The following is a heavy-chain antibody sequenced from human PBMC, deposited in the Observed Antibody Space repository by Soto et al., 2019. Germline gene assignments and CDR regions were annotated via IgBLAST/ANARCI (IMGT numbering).Heavy chain of an antibody. Sequence: EVQLLESGGGLVQPGGSLRLSCAASGFTFSSYAMSWVRQAPGKGLEWVSAISGSGGSTYYADSVKGRFTISRDNSKNTLDLQMNSLRAEDTAVYYCAKGTRSGDYGFEFDYWGQGTLVTVSS. D-gene: IGHD4-17*01. V-gene: IGHV3-23*01. CDR1: GFTFSSYA. CDR3: AKGTRSGDYGFEFDY. J-gene: IGHJ4*02. CDR2: ISGSGGST.